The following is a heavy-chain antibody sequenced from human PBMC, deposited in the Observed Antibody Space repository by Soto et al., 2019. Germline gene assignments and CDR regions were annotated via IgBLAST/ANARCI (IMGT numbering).Heavy chain of an antibody. V-gene: IGHV3-33*01. J-gene: IGHJ1*01. Sequence: QVQLVESGGGVVQPGRSLRLSCAASGFTFSSYGMHWVRQAPGKGLEWVAVIWYDGSNKYYADSVKGRFTISRDNSKNTLYLQMNSLRAEDTAVYYCARTPSSFGGRQYFQHWGQGTLVTVSS. CDR2: IWYDGSNK. CDR3: ARTPSSFGGRQYFQH. D-gene: IGHD1-1*01. CDR1: GFTFSSYG.